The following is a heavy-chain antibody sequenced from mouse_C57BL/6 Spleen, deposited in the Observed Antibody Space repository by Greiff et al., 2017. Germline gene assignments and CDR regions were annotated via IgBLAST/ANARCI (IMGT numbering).Heavy chain of an antibody. V-gene: IGHV1-64*01. Sequence: QVQLQQPGAELVKPGASVKLSCKASGYTFTSYWMHWVKQRPGQGLEWIGMIHPNSGSTNYNEKFKSKATLTVDKSSSTAYMQLSSLTSEDSAVYYCARRGHYDYDRYFDGWGTGTTVTVSS. CDR1: GYTFTSYW. CDR3: ARRGHYDYDRYFDG. J-gene: IGHJ1*03. CDR2: IHPNSGST. D-gene: IGHD2-4*01.